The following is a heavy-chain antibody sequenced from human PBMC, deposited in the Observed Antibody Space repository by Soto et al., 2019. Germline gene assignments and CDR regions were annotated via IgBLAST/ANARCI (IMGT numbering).Heavy chain of an antibody. J-gene: IGHJ4*02. CDR2: IYYSGST. D-gene: IGHD4-17*01. CDR1: GGSISSSSYY. Sequence: QLQLQESGPGLVKPSETLSLTCTVSGGSISSSSYYWGWIRQPPGKGLEWIGSIYYSGSTYYNPSLKSRVTISVDTSKNQFSLKLSSVTAADTAVYYCARQVTSTVTLCFDYWGQGTLVTVSS. V-gene: IGHV4-39*01. CDR3: ARQVTSTVTLCFDY.